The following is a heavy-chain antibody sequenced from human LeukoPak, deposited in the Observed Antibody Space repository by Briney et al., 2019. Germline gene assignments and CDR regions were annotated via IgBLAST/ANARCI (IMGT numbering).Heavy chain of an antibody. D-gene: IGHD2-21*02. CDR1: GXTFISYA. CDR2: IIPIYNPV. V-gene: IGHV1-69*13. J-gene: IGHJ4*02. Sequence: SXKVXXKTSGXTFISYAFSXMRQAPGQGLEWVGRIIPIYNPVDYTQRFQGRVTITADESTNTVYLELSSLRYDDTAVYYCAREPLGCGGDCHFDYWGQGTLVTVSS. CDR3: AREPLGCGGDCHFDY.